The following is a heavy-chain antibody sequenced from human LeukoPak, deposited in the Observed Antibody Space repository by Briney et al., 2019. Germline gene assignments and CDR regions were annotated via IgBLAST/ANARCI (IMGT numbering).Heavy chain of an antibody. CDR1: GYTFTGYY. CDR3: ARDGLRSCTSSSCYPGEDAFDI. V-gene: IGHV7-4-1*02. D-gene: IGHD2-2*01. CDR2: INPNSGNP. Sequence: ASVKVSCKASGYTFTGYYMHWVRQAPGQGLEWMGWINPNSGNPTYAQGFTGRFVFSLDTSISTAYLHISGLKAEDTAVYYCARDGLRSCTSSSCYPGEDAFDIWGQGTMVTVPS. J-gene: IGHJ3*02.